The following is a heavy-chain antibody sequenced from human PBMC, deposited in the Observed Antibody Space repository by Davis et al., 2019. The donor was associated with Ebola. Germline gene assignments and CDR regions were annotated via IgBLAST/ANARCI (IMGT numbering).Heavy chain of an antibody. V-gene: IGHV1-2*06. CDR3: ARSPILPGVVVPAAHYYYYYGMDV. D-gene: IGHD2-2*01. Sequence: ASVKVSCKASGYTFTGYYMHWVRQAPGQGLEWMGRINPNSGGTNYAQKFQGRVTITADESTSTAYMELSSLRSEDTAVYYCARSPILPGVVVPAAHYYYYYGMDVWGKGTTVTVSS. CDR2: INPNSGGT. CDR1: GYTFTGYY. J-gene: IGHJ6*04.